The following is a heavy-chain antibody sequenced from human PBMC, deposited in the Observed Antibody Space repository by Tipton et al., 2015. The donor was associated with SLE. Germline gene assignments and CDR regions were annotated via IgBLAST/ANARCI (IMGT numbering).Heavy chain of an antibody. CDR1: GFTFSDYY. Sequence: SLRLSCAASGFTFSDYYMSWIRQAPGKGLEWVSYISSSSSYTNYADSVKGRFTISRDNAKNSLYLQMNSLRAEDTAVYYCARDRYYYGSGSYRSMDVWGKGTTVTVSS. V-gene: IGHV3-11*06. CDR3: ARDRYYYGSGSYRSMDV. D-gene: IGHD3-10*01. J-gene: IGHJ6*03. CDR2: ISSSSSYT.